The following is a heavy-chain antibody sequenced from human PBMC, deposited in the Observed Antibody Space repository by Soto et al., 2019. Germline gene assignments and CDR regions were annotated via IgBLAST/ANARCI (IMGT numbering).Heavy chain of an antibody. J-gene: IGHJ4*02. CDR2: IKVDGSEK. Sequence: VQLVESGGGLVQPGGSLRLSCAASGFTFSSYWMSWVRQVPGKGLEWVANIKVDGSEKYCVDSVKGRFTISRDNANNSLYLQMHSLRAEDTAVYYCARGAWYFVYWGQGALVTVSS. CDR3: ARGAWYFVY. V-gene: IGHV3-7*01. CDR1: GFTFSSYW.